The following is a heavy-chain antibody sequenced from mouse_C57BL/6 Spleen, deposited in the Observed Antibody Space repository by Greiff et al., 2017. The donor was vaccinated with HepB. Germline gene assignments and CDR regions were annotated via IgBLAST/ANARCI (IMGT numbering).Heavy chain of an antibody. V-gene: IGHV1-81*01. D-gene: IGHD1-1*01. CDR3: AYYGSRASYFDY. Sequence: QVQLQQSGAELARPGASVKLSCKASGYTFTSYGISWVKQRTGQGLEWIGEIYPRSGNTYYNEKFKGKATLTADKSSSTAYMELRSLTSEDSAVYFCAYYGSRASYFDYWGQGTTLTVSS. CDR2: IYPRSGNT. CDR1: GYTFTSYG. J-gene: IGHJ2*01.